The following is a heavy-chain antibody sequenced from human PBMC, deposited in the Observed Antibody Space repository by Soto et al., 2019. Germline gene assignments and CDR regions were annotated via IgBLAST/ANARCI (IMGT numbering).Heavy chain of an antibody. Sequence: GTSVKVSCEASGGTYSSYTISWVRQAPGQGLEWMGRIIPILGIANYAQKFQGRVTITADKSTSTAYMELSSLRSEDTAVYYCATENPPNIPPWGQGTLVTVSS. J-gene: IGHJ5*02. CDR1: GGTYSSYT. CDR3: ATENPPNIPP. V-gene: IGHV1-69*02. CDR2: IIPILGIA.